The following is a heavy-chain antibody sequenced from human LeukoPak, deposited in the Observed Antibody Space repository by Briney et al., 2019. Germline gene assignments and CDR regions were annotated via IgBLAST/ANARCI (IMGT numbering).Heavy chain of an antibody. D-gene: IGHD3-3*01. V-gene: IGHV2-5*08. CDR2: IYWDDDK. Sequence: TLSLTCTVSGGSISSYYWSWIRQPPGKALEWLALIYWDDDKHYSPSLKSRLTITKDISKNQVVLTMTNMDPVDTGTYYCAHSKFFDWSDSWGQGTLVTVSS. J-gene: IGHJ5*01. CDR3: AHSKFFDWSDS. CDR1: GGSISSYYW.